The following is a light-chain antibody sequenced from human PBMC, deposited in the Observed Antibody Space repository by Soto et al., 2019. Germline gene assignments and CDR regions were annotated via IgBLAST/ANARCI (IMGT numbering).Light chain of an antibody. Sequence: QSVLTQPPSVSGAPGQRVTISCTGSSSNIGADYDVHWYQQLPGTAPKLLICGNSNRPSGVPDRFSASKSGTSASLAITGLQAEDEADYYCQSYDSSLSGVVFGGGTKVTVL. CDR1: SSNIGADYD. J-gene: IGLJ2*01. CDR3: QSYDSSLSGVV. CDR2: GNS. V-gene: IGLV1-40*01.